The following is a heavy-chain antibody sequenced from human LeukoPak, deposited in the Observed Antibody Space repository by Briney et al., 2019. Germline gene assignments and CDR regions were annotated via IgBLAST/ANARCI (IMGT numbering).Heavy chain of an antibody. CDR3: ARHLRMAAAVPDY. Sequence: SETLSLTCSVSGGSINTDSYYWGWIRQPPGKWLEWIGSFSYSGRTSSNPSLKSRVTISVDTSKNQFSLKLSSVTAADTAVYYCARHLRMAAAVPDYWGQGTLVTVSS. J-gene: IGHJ4*02. CDR2: FSYSGRT. D-gene: IGHD6-13*01. CDR1: GGSINTDSYY. V-gene: IGHV4-39*01.